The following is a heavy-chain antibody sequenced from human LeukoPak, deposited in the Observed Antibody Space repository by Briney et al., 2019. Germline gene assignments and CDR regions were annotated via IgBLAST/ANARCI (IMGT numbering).Heavy chain of an antibody. Sequence: PGGSLGLSCAASGFTFSSYWMHWVRQAPGKGLVWVSRINSDGSSTSYADSVKGRFTISRDNAKNTLYLQMNSLRAEDTAVYYCAREGIAAFSDYWGQGTLVTVSS. D-gene: IGHD6-13*01. CDR3: AREGIAAFSDY. J-gene: IGHJ4*02. CDR1: GFTFSSYW. V-gene: IGHV3-74*01. CDR2: INSDGSST.